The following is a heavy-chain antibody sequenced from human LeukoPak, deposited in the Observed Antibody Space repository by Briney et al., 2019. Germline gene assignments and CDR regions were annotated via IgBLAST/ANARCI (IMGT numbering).Heavy chain of an antibody. D-gene: IGHD1-26*01. J-gene: IGHJ5*01. V-gene: IGHV3-9*01. CDR2: ISWNSGGI. Sequence: GGSLRLSCAASGFNLDGYAMHWVRQAPGKGLEWVSGISWNSGGIGYADSVKDRFTISRDNAKNSLYLQMNSLRTEDTALYYCAKDTSAGYSNSWSDSWGQGTLVTVSS. CDR1: GFNLDGYA. CDR3: AKDTSAGYSNSWSDS.